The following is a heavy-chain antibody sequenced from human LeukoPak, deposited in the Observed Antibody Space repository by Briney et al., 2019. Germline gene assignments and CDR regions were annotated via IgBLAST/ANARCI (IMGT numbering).Heavy chain of an antibody. CDR1: GFIFSNYA. CDR2: ISGGGGGT. Sequence: PGGPLRLSCAASGFIFSNYAMSWVRQAPGKGPEWVSGISGGGGGTYYADSVKGRFTISRANSKNTLYLQMKSLRVDDTAVYYCAKSVEHSNYRKFHDWGQGTLVTVSS. D-gene: IGHD4-11*01. CDR3: AKSVEHSNYRKFHD. J-gene: IGHJ4*02. V-gene: IGHV3-23*01.